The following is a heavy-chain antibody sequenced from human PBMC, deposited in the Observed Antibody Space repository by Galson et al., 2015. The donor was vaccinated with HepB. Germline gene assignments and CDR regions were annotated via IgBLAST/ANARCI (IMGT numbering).Heavy chain of an antibody. V-gene: IGHV1-69*04. CDR1: GGTFSSYT. Sequence: SVKVSCKASGGTFSSYTISWVRQAPGQGLEWMGRIIPILGIANYAQKFQGRVTITADKSTSTAYMELSSLRSEDTAVYYCARDPNYYDSSGLPSGDYRGQGTLVTVSS. D-gene: IGHD3-22*01. J-gene: IGHJ4*02. CDR2: IIPILGIA. CDR3: ARDPNYYDSSGLPSGDY.